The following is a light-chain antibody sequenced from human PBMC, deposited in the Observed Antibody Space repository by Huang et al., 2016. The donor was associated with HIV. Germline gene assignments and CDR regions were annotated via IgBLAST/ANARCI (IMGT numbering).Light chain of an antibody. CDR1: QSVSSSY. Sequence: EIVLTQSPGTLSLSPGERATLSCRASQSVSSSYLAWYQQKPGQAPRLLIYGASSRATGIPDRFSGGGSGTDFTLTISRLEPEDFAVYYCQQYGSSPLTYGRGTKLEIK. V-gene: IGKV3-20*01. J-gene: IGKJ4*01. CDR2: GAS. CDR3: QQYGSSPLT.